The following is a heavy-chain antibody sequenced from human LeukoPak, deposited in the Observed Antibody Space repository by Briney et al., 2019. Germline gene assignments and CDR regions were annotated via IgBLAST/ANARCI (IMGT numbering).Heavy chain of an antibody. V-gene: IGHV4-59*12. J-gene: IGHJ4*02. CDR3: ARRVRSADYRLDY. CDR2: VFYSGST. D-gene: IGHD4-11*01. Sequence: PSETLSLTCTVSGGSISNYYWSWIRQPPGKGLEWIGYVFYSGSTNYNPSLRSRVTISLDASKSQFYLKLNSVTAADTAVYYCARRVRSADYRLDYWGQGTLVTVSS. CDR1: GGSISNYY.